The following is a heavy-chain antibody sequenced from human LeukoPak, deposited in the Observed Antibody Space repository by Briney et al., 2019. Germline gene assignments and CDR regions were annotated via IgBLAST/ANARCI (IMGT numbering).Heavy chain of an antibody. CDR2: ISGSGGST. CDR1: GFTFSSYA. D-gene: IGHD3-10*01. Sequence: PGGSLRLSCAASGFTFSSYAMSWVRQAPGKGLEWVSAISGSGGSTYYADSVKGRFTISRDNPKNTLYLQMNSLRAEDTAVYYCAKDAYGSGSYRSDYWGQGTLVTVSS. V-gene: IGHV3-23*01. CDR3: AKDAYGSGSYRSDY. J-gene: IGHJ4*02.